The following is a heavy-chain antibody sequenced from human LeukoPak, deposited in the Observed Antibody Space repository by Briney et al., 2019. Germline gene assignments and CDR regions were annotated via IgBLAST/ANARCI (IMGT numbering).Heavy chain of an antibody. CDR3: AREGYYDFWSGYHTSCYFDY. CDR2: IYHSGST. D-gene: IGHD3-3*01. J-gene: IGHJ4*02. CDR1: GYSISSGYY. Sequence: SETLSLTCAVSGYSISSGYYWGWIRQPPGKGLEWIGSIYHSGSTYYNPSLKSRVTISVDTSKNQFSLKLRSVTAADTAVYYCAREGYYDFWSGYHTSCYFDYWGQGTLVTVSS. V-gene: IGHV4-38-2*02.